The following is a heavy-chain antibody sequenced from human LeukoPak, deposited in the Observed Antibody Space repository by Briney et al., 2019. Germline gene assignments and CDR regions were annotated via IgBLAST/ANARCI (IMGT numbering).Heavy chain of an antibody. CDR1: GYTFTSYD. V-gene: IGHV1-18*01. CDR2: ISAYNGDT. J-gene: IGHJ4*01. Sequence: ASVKVSCKASGYTFTSYDIHWVRQATGQGLEWMGWISAYNGDTNYAQKLQGRFTMTTDTSTSTAYMELRSLRSNDTAVYYCARVWSELRGEHDYWGQGTLVTVSS. D-gene: IGHD3-10*01. CDR3: ARVWSELRGEHDY.